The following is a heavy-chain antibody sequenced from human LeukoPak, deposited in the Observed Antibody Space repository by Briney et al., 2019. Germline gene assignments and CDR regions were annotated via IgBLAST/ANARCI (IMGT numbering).Heavy chain of an antibody. J-gene: IGHJ4*02. V-gene: IGHV3-30*02. CDR2: IRYDGSNK. Sequence: PGGSMRLSCAASGFTFSSYGMHWVRQAPGKGLEWVAFIRYDGSNKYYADSVKGRFTISRDNSKNTLYLKMNSLRAEDTAVYYCAKAVFSGFWSGYLFDYWGQGTLVTVSS. CDR1: GFTFSSYG. D-gene: IGHD3-3*01. CDR3: AKAVFSGFWSGYLFDY.